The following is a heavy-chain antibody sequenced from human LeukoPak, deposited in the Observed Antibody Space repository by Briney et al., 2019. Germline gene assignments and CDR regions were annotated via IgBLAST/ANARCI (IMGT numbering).Heavy chain of an antibody. Sequence: GGSLRLSCAASGFTFSGYDMNWVRHAPGKGLEWVAYINQDGTNKYYADSVKGRFTISRDNAKNSLYLQMNSLRVEDRAVYYCVRDRRGRVSISGVVIKGSYYMDVWGKGTTVTVSS. CDR1: GFTFSGYD. D-gene: IGHD3-3*01. V-gene: IGHV3-7*01. J-gene: IGHJ6*03. CDR2: INQDGTNK. CDR3: VRDRRGRVSISGVVIKGSYYMDV.